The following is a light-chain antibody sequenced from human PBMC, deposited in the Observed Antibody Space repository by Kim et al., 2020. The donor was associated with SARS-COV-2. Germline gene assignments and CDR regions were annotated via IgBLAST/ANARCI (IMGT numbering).Light chain of an antibody. J-gene: IGLJ2*01. V-gene: IGLV3-1*01. CDR3: QAWDSSVV. CDR1: KLGDKY. CDR2: QDS. Sequence: SYELTQPPSVSVSPGQTASITCSGDKLGDKYACWYQQKPGQSPVRVIYQDSKRPSGIPERFSGSNSGNTATLTISGTQAMDEADYYCQAWDSSVVFGGGTQLTVL.